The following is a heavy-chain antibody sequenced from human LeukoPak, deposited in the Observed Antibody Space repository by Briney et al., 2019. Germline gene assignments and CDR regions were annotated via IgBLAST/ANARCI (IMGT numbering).Heavy chain of an antibody. V-gene: IGHV1-46*01. Sequence: GASVKVSCKASGYTFTSYYMHWMRQAPGQGLEWMGIINPSGGSTSYAQKFQGRVTMTRDTSTSTVYMELSSLRSEDTAVYYCAGEGPYDILTGRRIYFDYWGQGTLVTVSS. CDR3: AGEGPYDILTGRRIYFDY. J-gene: IGHJ4*02. CDR1: GYTFTSYY. D-gene: IGHD3-9*01. CDR2: INPSGGST.